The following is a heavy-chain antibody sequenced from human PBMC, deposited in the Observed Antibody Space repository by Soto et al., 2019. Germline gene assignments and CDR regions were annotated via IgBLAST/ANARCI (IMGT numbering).Heavy chain of an antibody. Sequence: QVQLVESGGGLVTPGGSLRLSCASSGFTFSDYYMSWIRQAPGKGLEWLSYISPGSRYPAYADSVKGRFTISRDNARRSLSLKMNSMTVDYTAIYYCVRGGGGGLFDPWGQGSMVTVSS. CDR1: GFTFSDYY. D-gene: IGHD2-15*01. CDR3: VRGGGGGLFDP. J-gene: IGHJ5*02. V-gene: IGHV3-11*06. CDR2: ISPGSRYP.